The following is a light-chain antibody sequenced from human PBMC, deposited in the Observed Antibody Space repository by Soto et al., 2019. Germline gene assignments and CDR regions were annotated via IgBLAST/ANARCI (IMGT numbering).Light chain of an antibody. J-gene: IGLJ1*01. V-gene: IGLV1-44*01. CDR2: SNN. CDR3: AVWDDSLSGRV. CDR1: SSNIGSYS. Sequence: QAVVTQPPSASGTPGQRVIISCSGGSSNIGSYSVNWYQQLPGSAPRLLIYSNNQRPSGVPDRFSGSKSDTSASLAISGLQSEDEADYYCAVWDDSLSGRVFGIGTKVTVL.